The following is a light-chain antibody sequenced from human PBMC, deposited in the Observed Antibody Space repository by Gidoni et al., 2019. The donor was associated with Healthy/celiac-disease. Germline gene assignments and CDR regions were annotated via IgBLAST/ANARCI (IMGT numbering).Light chain of an antibody. J-gene: IGKJ1*01. CDR2: GAS. CDR1: QSVSSN. V-gene: IGKV3-15*01. Sequence: ETVITQSPATLSVSPGERATLSCRASQSVSSNLAWYQQKPGQAPRLLIYGASTRAPGSPARFSGSGSGTEFTLTISSLQSEDFAVYYCQQYNNWPPTWTFGQGTKVEIK. CDR3: QQYNNWPPTWT.